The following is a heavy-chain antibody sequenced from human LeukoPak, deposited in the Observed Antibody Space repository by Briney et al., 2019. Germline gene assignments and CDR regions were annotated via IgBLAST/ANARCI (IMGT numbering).Heavy chain of an antibody. CDR1: GSRFTSYW. D-gene: IGHD3-22*01. J-gene: IGHJ4*02. CDR2: IYPGDSDT. V-gene: IGHV5-51*01. CDR3: ARHSYDSSGYYYLIDY. Sequence: GASLKISCKGSGSRFTSYWIGWVRQLPGKGLEWMGIIYPGDSDTRYSPSFQGQVTISADRSISTAYLQWSSLKASDTAMYYCARHSYDSSGYYYLIDYWGQGTLVTVSS.